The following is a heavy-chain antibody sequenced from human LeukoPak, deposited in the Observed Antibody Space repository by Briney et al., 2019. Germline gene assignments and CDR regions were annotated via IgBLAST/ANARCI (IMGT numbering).Heavy chain of an antibody. CDR1: GGSISSSSYY. D-gene: IGHD5-12*01. J-gene: IGHJ3*02. CDR3: ARSGPSGDAFDI. Sequence: PSETLSLTCTVSGGSISSSSYYWGWIRQPPGKGLEWIGSIYYSGSTYYNPSLKSRVTISVDTSKNQFSLKLCSVTAADTAVYYCARSGPSGDAFDIWGQGTMVTVSS. V-gene: IGHV4-39*01. CDR2: IYYSGST.